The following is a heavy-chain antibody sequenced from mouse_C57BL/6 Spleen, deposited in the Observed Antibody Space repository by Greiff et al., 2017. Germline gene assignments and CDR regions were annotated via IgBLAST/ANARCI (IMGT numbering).Heavy chain of an antibody. J-gene: IGHJ2*01. CDR3: ARYYGSSLDY. CDR1: GYSFPGYY. CDR2: INPSTGGT. D-gene: IGHD1-1*01. Sequence: EVQLQQSGPELVKPGASVKISCKASGYSFPGYYMNWVKQSPEKSLEWIGEINPSTGGTTYNQKFKAKATLTVDKSSSTAYMQLKSLTSEDSAVYYCARYYGSSLDYWGQGTTLTVSS. V-gene: IGHV1-42*01.